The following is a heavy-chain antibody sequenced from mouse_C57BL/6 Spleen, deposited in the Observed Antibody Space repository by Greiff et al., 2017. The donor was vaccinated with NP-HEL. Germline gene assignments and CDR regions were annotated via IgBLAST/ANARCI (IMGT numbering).Heavy chain of an antibody. CDR1: GYAFSSSW. Sequence: VKLMESGPELVKPGASVKISCKASGYAFSSSWMNWVKQRPGKGLEWIGRIYPGDGDTNYNGKFKGKATLTADKSSSTAYMQLSSLTSEDSAVYFCARSDYYGSSLEAWFAYWGQGTLVTVSA. J-gene: IGHJ3*01. D-gene: IGHD1-1*01. V-gene: IGHV1-82*01. CDR2: IYPGDGDT. CDR3: ARSDYYGSSLEAWFAY.